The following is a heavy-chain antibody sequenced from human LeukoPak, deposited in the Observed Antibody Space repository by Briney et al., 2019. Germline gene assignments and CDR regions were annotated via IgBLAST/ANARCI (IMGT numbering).Heavy chain of an antibody. CDR3: AKDRPANWGYYFDY. CDR1: GFTFNNYA. CDR2: ISGSGGST. Sequence: VGSLRLSCAASGFTFNNYAMRWVRQAPGKGLEWVAAISGSGGSTYYADSVKGRFTITRDDSKNTLYLQMNGLRAEDTAVYYRAKDRPANWGYYFDYWGQGTLVTVSS. V-gene: IGHV3-23*01. D-gene: IGHD7-27*01. J-gene: IGHJ4*02.